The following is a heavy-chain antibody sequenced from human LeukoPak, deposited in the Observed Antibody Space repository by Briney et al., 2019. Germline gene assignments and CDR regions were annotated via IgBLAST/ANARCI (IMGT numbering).Heavy chain of an antibody. Sequence: SETLSLTCTVSGGSISNYYWSWIRQSPVKGLECIGYISSSGSTNYNSSLKSRVTLSVDTSSNQFSLKLSSVTAADTAVYYCARDRGGLTFGGVIVYGYWGQGTLVTVSS. V-gene: IGHV4-59*01. J-gene: IGHJ4*02. CDR3: ARDRGGLTFGGVIVYGY. CDR1: GGSISNYY. D-gene: IGHD3-16*02. CDR2: ISSSGST.